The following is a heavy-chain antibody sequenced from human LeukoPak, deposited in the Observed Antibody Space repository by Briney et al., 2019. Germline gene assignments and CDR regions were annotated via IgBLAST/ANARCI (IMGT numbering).Heavy chain of an antibody. J-gene: IGHJ4*02. Sequence: SETLSLTCIVSGGSISSSSYYWGWIRQPPGKGLEWIGTIYYSGSTSYYPSLKSRVTISEDTSVNQFSLRLSSVTAADTAVYYCARIPPLYCSASSCYSRSFDFWGQGILVTVSS. V-gene: IGHV4-39*07. D-gene: IGHD2-2*02. CDR2: IYYSGST. CDR1: GGSISSSSYY. CDR3: ARIPPLYCSASSCYSRSFDF.